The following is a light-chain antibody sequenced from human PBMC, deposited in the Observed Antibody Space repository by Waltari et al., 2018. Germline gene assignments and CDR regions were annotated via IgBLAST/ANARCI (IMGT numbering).Light chain of an antibody. CDR1: QTINNY. CDR2: GAS. Sequence: IHLTQSPSSLPASIGETVTITCRASQTINNYLNWYQQETGKAPRLLVYGASTLRSGVHPRFSGSGSGTEFTLTISGLQPEDFASYLCQQSYNMPWTFGQGTKVEI. J-gene: IGKJ1*01. CDR3: QQSYNMPWT. V-gene: IGKV1-39*01.